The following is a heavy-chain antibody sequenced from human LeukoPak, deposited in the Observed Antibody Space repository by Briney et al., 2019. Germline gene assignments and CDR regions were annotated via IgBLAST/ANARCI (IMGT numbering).Heavy chain of an antibody. V-gene: IGHV4-38-2*01. CDR3: ARHWFGELPAGY. Sequence: SETLSLTCAVSGYSISSGYYWGWIRPPPGKGLEWIGRIYHSGSTYYNPSLKSRVTISVDTSKNQFSLKLSSVTAADTAVYYCARHWFGELPAGYWGQGTLVTVSS. CDR2: IYHSGST. J-gene: IGHJ4*02. D-gene: IGHD3-10*01. CDR1: GYSISSGYY.